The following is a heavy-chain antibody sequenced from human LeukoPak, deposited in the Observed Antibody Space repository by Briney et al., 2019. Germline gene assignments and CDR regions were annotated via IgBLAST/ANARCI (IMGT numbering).Heavy chain of an antibody. J-gene: IGHJ6*03. V-gene: IGHV3-23*01. D-gene: IGHD7-27*01. CDR2: ISGSGAST. Sequence: PGGSLRLSCAASGFTFNYYAMGWVRQAAGEGRGWVSSISGSGASTYYADSVRGRFTIMRDNSQKTLYLPIKTLSAEDSGLYSCATGLYASGDFAMRDYHSFMDVWGKGTTVTVSS. CDR1: GFTFNYYA. CDR3: ATGLYASGDFAMRDYHSFMDV.